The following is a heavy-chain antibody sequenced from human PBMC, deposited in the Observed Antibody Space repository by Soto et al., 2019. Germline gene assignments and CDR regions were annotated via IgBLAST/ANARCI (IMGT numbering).Heavy chain of an antibody. CDR2: ISYDGSDK. J-gene: IGHJ6*02. CDR3: AKDGPYGGARRPGNYDFYYYAMDV. D-gene: IGHD3-10*01. V-gene: IGHV3-30*18. Sequence: QVQLVESGGRVVQPGRSLRLSCAASGFTFSKYGMHWVRQAPGKGLEWVTVISYDGSDKKYADSVKGRFTISRGNSKNTVYLQMNSLRAEDTAVYYCAKDGPYGGARRPGNYDFYYYAMDVWGQGTTVTVSS. CDR1: GFTFSKYG.